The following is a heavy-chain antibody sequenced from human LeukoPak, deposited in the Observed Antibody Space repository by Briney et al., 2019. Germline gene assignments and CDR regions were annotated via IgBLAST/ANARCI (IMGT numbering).Heavy chain of an antibody. J-gene: IGHJ6*03. CDR3: ARGVLRYFGDYYYYYMDV. Sequence: SETLSLTCTVSGGSISSSSYYWGWIRQPPGKGLEWIGRIYISGSGSTNYNPSLKSRVTMSVDTSKNQFSLKLSSVTAADTAVYYCARGVLRYFGDYYYYYMDVWGKGTTVTISS. V-gene: IGHV4-39*07. D-gene: IGHD3-9*01. CDR2: IYISGSGST. CDR1: GGSISSSSYY.